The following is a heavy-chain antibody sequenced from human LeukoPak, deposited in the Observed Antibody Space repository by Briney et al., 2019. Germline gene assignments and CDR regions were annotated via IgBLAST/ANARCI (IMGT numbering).Heavy chain of an antibody. CDR2: MYYSGST. J-gene: IGHJ5*02. CDR3: ARDARRGWFDP. V-gene: IGHV4-59*01. CDR1: GGSISSYY. D-gene: IGHD3-10*01. Sequence: SETLSLTCTVSGGSISSYYWSWIRQLPGKGLEWIGYMYYSGSTNYNPSLKSRVTISVDTSKNQFSLKLSSVTAADTAVYYCARDARRGWFDPWGQGTLVTVSS.